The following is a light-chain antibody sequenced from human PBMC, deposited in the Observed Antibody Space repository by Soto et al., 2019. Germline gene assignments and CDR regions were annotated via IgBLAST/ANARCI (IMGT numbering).Light chain of an antibody. CDR1: SSDVGGYNY. V-gene: IGLV2-14*01. CDR3: SSYTSSSTLGV. J-gene: IGLJ2*01. Sequence: QSALTQPASVSGSPGQSITISCTGTSSDVGGYNYVSWYQQHPGKAPKLMIYDVSNRPSGVSNRFSGSKSGNTASLTISGLRAEDDADYYCSSYTSSSTLGVFGGGTKVTVL. CDR2: DVS.